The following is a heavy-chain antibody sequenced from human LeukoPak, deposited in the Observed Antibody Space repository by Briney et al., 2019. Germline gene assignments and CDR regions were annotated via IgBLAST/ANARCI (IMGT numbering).Heavy chain of an antibody. D-gene: IGHD1-26*01. Sequence: GGSLRLSCAASGFTVSSNYMSWVRQAPGKGLEWVGFIRSKAYGGTTEYAASVKGRFTISRDDSKSIAYLQMNSLKTEDTAVYYCTRGGVGATLWGQGTLVTVSS. V-gene: IGHV3-49*04. CDR1: GFTVSSNY. CDR2: IRSKAYGGTT. J-gene: IGHJ4*02. CDR3: TRGGVGATL.